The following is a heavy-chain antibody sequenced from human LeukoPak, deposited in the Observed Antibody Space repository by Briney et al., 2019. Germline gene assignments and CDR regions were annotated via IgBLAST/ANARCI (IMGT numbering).Heavy chain of an antibody. CDR1: GFTFSSND. V-gene: IGHV3-33*01. J-gene: IGHJ5*02. CDR2: IWYDGNNK. Sequence: PGGSLRLSCAASGFTFSSNDMHWVRQAPGTGLEWVAVIWYDGNNKYYADSVKGRFTISRDNSKNTLFLQMNSLRAEDTAVYYCATDAGHWFDPWGQGTLVTVSS. CDR3: ATDAGHWFDP.